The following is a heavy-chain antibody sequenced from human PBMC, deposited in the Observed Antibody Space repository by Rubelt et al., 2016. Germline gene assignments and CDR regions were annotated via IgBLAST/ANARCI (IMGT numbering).Heavy chain of an antibody. CDR3: ARDDFWSGSDSGGFDH. CDR2: VSHSGFT. Sequence: QVQLQQWGAGLLKPSETLSLTCAVSGGSFSGYSWSWIRQPPGKGLEWIGEVSHSGFTSYNPSLQNRVTISLDSSTSQVSLNRTSVTAADTAVYYCARDDFWSGSDSGGFDHWGQGTLVTVSS. D-gene: IGHD3-3*01. CDR1: GGSFSGYS. J-gene: IGHJ4*02. V-gene: IGHV4-34*02.